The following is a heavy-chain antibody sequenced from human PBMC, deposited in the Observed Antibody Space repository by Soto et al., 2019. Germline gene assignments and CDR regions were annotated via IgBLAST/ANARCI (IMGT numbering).Heavy chain of an antibody. CDR2: IYYSGST. Sequence: PFETLSLTCTVSGGSISSGDYYWSWIRQPPGKGLEWIGYIYYSGSTYYNPSLKSRVTISVDTSKNQFSLKLSSVTAADTAVYYCAREGYGIGNWFDPWGQGTLVTVSS. CDR3: AREGYGIGNWFDP. J-gene: IGHJ5*02. D-gene: IGHD6-13*01. V-gene: IGHV4-30-4*01. CDR1: GGSISSGDYY.